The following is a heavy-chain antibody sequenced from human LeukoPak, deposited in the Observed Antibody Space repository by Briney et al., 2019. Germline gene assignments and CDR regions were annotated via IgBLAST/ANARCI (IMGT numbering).Heavy chain of an antibody. CDR3: ARDYHDYYYGMDV. CDR1: GFTFSSYG. Sequence: GGSLRLSCAASGFTFSSYGMHWVRQAPGKGLEWVAVIWYDGSNKCYADSVKGRFTISRDNSKNTLYLQMNSLRAEDTAVYYCARDYHDYYYGMDVWGQGTTVTVSS. CDR2: IWYDGSNK. J-gene: IGHJ6*02. V-gene: IGHV3-33*01. D-gene: IGHD1-14*01.